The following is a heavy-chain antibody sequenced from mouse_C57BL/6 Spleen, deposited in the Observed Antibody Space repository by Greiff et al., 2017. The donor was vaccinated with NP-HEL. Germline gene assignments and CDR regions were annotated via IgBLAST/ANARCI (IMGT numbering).Heavy chain of an antibody. CDR2: IRHKANGYTT. J-gene: IGHJ4*01. Sequence: EVKVVESGGGLVQPGGSLSLSCAASGFTFTDYYMSWVRQPPGKALEWFGFIRHKANGYTTEYSVSVKGRFTISRDKFQSILYLQMNDVRAEDSATYYCARYESYGSLMDYWGQGTSVTVSS. CDR1: GFTFTDYY. CDR3: ARYESYGSLMDY. V-gene: IGHV7-3*01. D-gene: IGHD1-1*01.